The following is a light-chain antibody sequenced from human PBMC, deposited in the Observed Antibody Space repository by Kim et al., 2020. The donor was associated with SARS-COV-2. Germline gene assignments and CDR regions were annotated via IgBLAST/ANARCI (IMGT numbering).Light chain of an antibody. CDR1: QCVSSN. Sequence: EIVMTQPPATLSVSPGERATLSCRASQCVSSNLAWCQQKPGQALRLLIYGASTRDTGIPARFSGSGSGAKFTLTISSLRSEDFAVYYCQEYNNWPLAFGGGTKVEIK. V-gene: IGKV3-15*01. J-gene: IGKJ4*02. CDR3: QEYNNWPLA. CDR2: GAS.